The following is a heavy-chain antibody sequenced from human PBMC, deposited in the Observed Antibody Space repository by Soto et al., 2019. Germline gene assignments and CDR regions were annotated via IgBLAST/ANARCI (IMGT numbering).Heavy chain of an antibody. CDR2: TIPNGART. CDR3: ARVGYSDSAGFDY. J-gene: IGHJ4*02. V-gene: IGHV1-46*01. Sequence: QVQVVQSGAEVMKPGASVKVSCRTSGYTFTSYYIHWVRQAPGQGLEWMGLTIPNGARTTYAQKFHGRVTITRDTSTSTVYMELSSLRSEDTAVYYRARVGYSDSAGFDYWGQGTLVTVSA. D-gene: IGHD4-17*01. CDR1: GYTFTSYY.